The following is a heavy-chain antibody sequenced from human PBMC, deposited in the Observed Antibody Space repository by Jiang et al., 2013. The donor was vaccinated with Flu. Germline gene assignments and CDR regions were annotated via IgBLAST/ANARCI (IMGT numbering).Heavy chain of an antibody. CDR3: AKDSSTYPRVLDY. J-gene: IGHJ4*02. Sequence: SLTCTVSGDSISSSSYFWVWVRQPPGKGLEWIGGIYYSGNTYYNPSLKSRATISGDTSRTRFSLRLTSVTAADTAVYYCAKDSSTYPRVLDYWGQGTLVIVSS. D-gene: IGHD2/OR15-2a*01. CDR2: IYYSGNT. V-gene: IGHV4-39*07. CDR1: GDSISSSSYF.